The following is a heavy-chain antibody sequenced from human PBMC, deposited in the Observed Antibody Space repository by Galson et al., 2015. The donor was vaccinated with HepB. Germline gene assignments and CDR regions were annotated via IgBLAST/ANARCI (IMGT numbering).Heavy chain of an antibody. V-gene: IGHV3-9*01. CDR2: ISWNSGSI. CDR3: AKSGYTYYYDSSGYPYYYGMDV. CDR1: GFTFDDYA. J-gene: IGHJ6*02. Sequence: SLRLSCAASGFTFDDYAMHWVRQAPGKGLEWVSGISWNSGSIGYADSVKGRFTISRDNAKNSLYLQMNSLKAEDTALYYCAKSGYTYYYDSSGYPYYYGMDVWGRG. D-gene: IGHD3-22*01.